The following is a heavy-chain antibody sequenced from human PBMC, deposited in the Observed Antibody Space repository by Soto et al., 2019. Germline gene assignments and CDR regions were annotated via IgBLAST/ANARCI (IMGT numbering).Heavy chain of an antibody. V-gene: IGHV3-48*02. CDR3: ARIKLVEFFFINVDVYDMDV. CDR1: GFTLSNYA. CDR2: ISSDSRYI. D-gene: IGHD3-16*01. J-gene: IGHJ6*02. Sequence: EVQLVESGGGLVQPGGSLRLSCAASGFTLSNYAVNWVRQAPGKGLEWVSYISSDSRYIYYGDSVKGRFTISRDNARNSVYLQMNSLRDEDTAGYYCARIKLVEFFFINVDVYDMDVWGQGTPVTVSS.